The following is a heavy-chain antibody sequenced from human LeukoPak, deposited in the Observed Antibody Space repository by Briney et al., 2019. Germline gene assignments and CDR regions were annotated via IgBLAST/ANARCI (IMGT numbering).Heavy chain of an antibody. CDR1: GGSFSGYY. J-gene: IGHJ4*02. D-gene: IGHD2-15*01. CDR3: TTRSPARYCSDGACYSSADY. CDR2: INHSGST. V-gene: IGHV4-34*01. Sequence: SETLSLTCAVYGGSFSGYYWSWIRQPPGKGLEWIGEINHSGSTNYNPSLKSRVTISVDTSKNQFSLKLSSVTAADTAVYYCTTRSPARYCSDGACYSSADYWGQGTLVTVSS.